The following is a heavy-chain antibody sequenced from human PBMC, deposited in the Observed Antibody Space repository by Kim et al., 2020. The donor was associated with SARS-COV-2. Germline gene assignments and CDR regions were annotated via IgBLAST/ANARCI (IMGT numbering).Heavy chain of an antibody. CDR3: ARANDILTGYYNLDY. D-gene: IGHD3-9*01. Sequence: GGSLRLSCAASGFTVSSNYMSWVRQAPGKGLEWVSVIYSGGSTYYADSVKGRFTISRDNSKNTLYLRMNSLRAEDTAVYYCARANDILTGYYNLDYWGQGTLVTVSS. CDR2: IYSGGST. J-gene: IGHJ4*02. V-gene: IGHV3-53*01. CDR1: GFTVSSNY.